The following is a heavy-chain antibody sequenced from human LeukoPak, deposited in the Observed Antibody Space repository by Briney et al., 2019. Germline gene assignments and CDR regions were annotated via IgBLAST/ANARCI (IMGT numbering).Heavy chain of an antibody. J-gene: IGHJ3*02. CDR2: INWNGGST. CDR1: GFTFGDYD. V-gene: IGHV3-20*01. Sequence: GGSLRLSCAASGFTFGDYDMSWVRQAPGKGLEWVSGINWNGGSTGYADSVKGRFIISRDNAKNSLYLQINSLRAEYTALYHCARDKENAFDIWGQGTMVTVSS. CDR3: ARDKENAFDI.